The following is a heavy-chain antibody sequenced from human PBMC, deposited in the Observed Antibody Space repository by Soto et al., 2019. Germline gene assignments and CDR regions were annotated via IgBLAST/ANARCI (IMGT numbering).Heavy chain of an antibody. CDR3: AKGNSWSPALVLDI. CDR1: GFTSSSYA. Sequence: GGSLRLSCAASGFTSSSYAMTWVRQAPGKGLEWVSAISGSGGSTYYADSVKGRFTISRDSSKNTLYLQMNSLRAEDTAVYYCAKGNSWSPALVLDIWGQGTMVTVSS. D-gene: IGHD1-7*01. V-gene: IGHV3-23*01. J-gene: IGHJ3*02. CDR2: ISGSGGST.